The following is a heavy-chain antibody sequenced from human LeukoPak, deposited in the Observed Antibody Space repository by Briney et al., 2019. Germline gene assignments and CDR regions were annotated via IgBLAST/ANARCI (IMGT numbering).Heavy chain of an antibody. D-gene: IGHD6-19*01. CDR3: ARDRVSSGWYWDY. CDR2: ISAYNGNT. CDR1: GYTFTSYG. V-gene: IGHV1-18*01. Sequence: ASVKVSCMASGYTFTSYGMSWVRQAPGQGLEWVGWISAYNGNTNYAQKLQGRVTMTTDTSTSTAYMELRSTRSDDTAVYYCARDRVSSGWYWDYWGQGTLVTVSS. J-gene: IGHJ4*02.